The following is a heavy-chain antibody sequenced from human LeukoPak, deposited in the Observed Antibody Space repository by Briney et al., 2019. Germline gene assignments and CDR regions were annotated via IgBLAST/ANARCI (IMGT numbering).Heavy chain of an antibody. J-gene: IGHJ3*02. V-gene: IGHV3-21*01. CDR2: ISSSSSYI. CDR1: GFTFSNYS. Sequence: GGSLRLSCAASGFTFSNYSMNWVRQAPGKGLEWVSPISSSSSYIYYADSVKGRFTISGDNAKNTLFLQMNSLTAEDTAVYYCARSGAGGAFDMWGRGTMVTVSS. D-gene: IGHD3-10*01. CDR3: ARSGAGGAFDM.